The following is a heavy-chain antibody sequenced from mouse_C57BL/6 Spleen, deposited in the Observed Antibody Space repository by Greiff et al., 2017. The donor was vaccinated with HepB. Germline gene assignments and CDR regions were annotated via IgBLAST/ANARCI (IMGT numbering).Heavy chain of an antibody. D-gene: IGHD2-2*01. CDR1: GFTFSSYA. V-gene: IGHV5-4*03. CDR3: ARGGDGYDWYFDV. CDR2: ISDGGSYT. J-gene: IGHJ1*03. Sequence: EVKLMESGGGLVKPGGSLKLSCAASGFTFSSYAMSWVRQTPEKRLEWVATISDGGSYTYYPDNVKGRFTISRDNAKNNLYRQMSHLKSEDTAMYYCARGGDGYDWYFDVWGTGTTVTVSS.